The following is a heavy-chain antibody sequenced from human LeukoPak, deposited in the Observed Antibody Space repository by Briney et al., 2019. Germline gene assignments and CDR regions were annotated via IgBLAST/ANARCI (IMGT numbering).Heavy chain of an antibody. V-gene: IGHV3-9*01. J-gene: IGHJ5*02. CDR3: VKDGA. Sequence: GRSLRLSCAASGFTFDDYAMHWVRQAPGKGLEWVSGISWNSGTIGYADSVKGRFTISRDSAKNSLYLQMNSLRAEDTALYYCVKDGAWGQGTLVTVSS. CDR1: GFTFDDYA. CDR2: ISWNSGTI.